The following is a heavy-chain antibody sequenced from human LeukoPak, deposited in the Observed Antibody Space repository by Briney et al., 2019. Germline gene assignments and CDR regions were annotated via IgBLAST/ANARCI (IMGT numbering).Heavy chain of an antibody. CDR2: INPNSGGT. CDR1: GYTFTGYY. D-gene: IGHD6-13*01. J-gene: IGHJ6*03. CDR3: ARDLRPTAAGLYYYYYMDV. V-gene: IGHV1-2*02. Sequence: ASVKVSCKASGYTFTGYYIHWVRQAPGQGLEWMGWINPNSGGTNYAQKFQGRVTMTRDTSISTAYMELSRLRSDDTAVYYCARDLRPTAAGLYYYYYMDVWGKGTTVTVSS.